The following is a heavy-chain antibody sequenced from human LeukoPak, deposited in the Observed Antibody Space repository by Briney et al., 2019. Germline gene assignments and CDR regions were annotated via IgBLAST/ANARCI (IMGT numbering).Heavy chain of an antibody. CDR3: AREDATMVLSLDY. CDR2: ISSGGDNT. V-gene: IGHV3-23*01. J-gene: IGHJ4*02. D-gene: IGHD5-18*01. Sequence: QAGGSLRLPCAASGFTFSSYAMSWVRQAPGKGLEWVSAISSGGDNTYYADSVKGRLTISRDNSKNTLYVQMTSLRAEDTAVYYCAREDATMVLSLDYWGQGALVTVSS. CDR1: GFTFSSYA.